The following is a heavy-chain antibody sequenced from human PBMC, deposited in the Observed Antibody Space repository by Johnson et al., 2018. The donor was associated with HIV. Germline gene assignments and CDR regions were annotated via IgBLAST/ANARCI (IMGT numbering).Heavy chain of an antibody. D-gene: IGHD1-26*01. J-gene: IGHJ3*02. CDR2: IGGRDDTT. CDR1: GLTLNNYA. V-gene: IGHV3-23*04. Sequence: VQLVESGGGLIQPGGSLRLSCAASGLTLNNYAMSWVRQAPGKGLEWVSTIGGRDDTTSYADSVKGRFTISRDNSKNTLYLQMNSLRAEDTAIYYCAKGRLAGAHHDAFDIWCHGTMVTVSS. CDR3: AKGRLAGAHHDAFDI.